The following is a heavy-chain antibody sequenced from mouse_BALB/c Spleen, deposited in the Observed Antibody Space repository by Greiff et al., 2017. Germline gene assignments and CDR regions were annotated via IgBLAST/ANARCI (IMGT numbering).Heavy chain of an antibody. CDR1: GYTFTSYV. J-gene: IGHJ2*01. CDR2: INPYNDGT. V-gene: IGHV1-14*01. D-gene: IGHD1-2*01. CDR3: ARSDYGYDFDY. Sequence: EVKVVESGPELVKPGASVKMSCKASGYTFTSYVMHWVKQKPGQGLEWIGYINPYNDGTKYNEKFKGKATLTSDKSSSTAYMELSSLTSEDSAVYYCARSDYGYDFDYWGQGTTLTVSS.